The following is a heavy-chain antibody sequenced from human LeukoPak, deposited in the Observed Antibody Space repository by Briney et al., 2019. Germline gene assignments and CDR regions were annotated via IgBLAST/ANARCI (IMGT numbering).Heavy chain of an antibody. J-gene: IGHJ4*02. CDR2: IYYSGST. Sequence: KASETLSLTCTVSGGSISSYYWSWIRQPPGKGLEWIGYIYYSGSTNYNPSLKSRVTISVDTSKNQFSLKLSSVTAADTAVYYCAREGYSGYDLTVFDYWGQGTLVTVSS. V-gene: IGHV4-59*01. D-gene: IGHD5-12*01. CDR1: GGSISSYY. CDR3: AREGYSGYDLTVFDY.